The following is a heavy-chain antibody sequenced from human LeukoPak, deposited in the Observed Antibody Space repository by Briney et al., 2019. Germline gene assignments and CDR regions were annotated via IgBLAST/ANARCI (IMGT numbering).Heavy chain of an antibody. CDR1: GFTLRNYA. Sequence: GGSLRLSCAASGFTLRNYAMHWVRQAPGKGLEWVAYIWYDGSNKHYPDSVKGRFTISRDNSKNTVVLQMDSLRAEDTAVYYCAKDGDRQFDLDVWGQGTTVTVSS. V-gene: IGHV3-30*02. J-gene: IGHJ6*02. CDR3: AKDGDRQFDLDV. CDR2: IWYDGSNK. D-gene: IGHD3-10*01.